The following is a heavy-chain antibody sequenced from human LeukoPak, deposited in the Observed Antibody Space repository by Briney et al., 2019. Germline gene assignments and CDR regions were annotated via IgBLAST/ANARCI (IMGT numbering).Heavy chain of an antibody. Sequence: GGSLRLSCAASGFTVSSNYMNWVRQAPGKGLEWVSVIYSGGSTYYADSVKGRFTISRDNSKNTLYLQMNSLRAEDTAVYYCARGGKKGAVAGLFDYWGQGTLVTVSS. D-gene: IGHD6-19*01. J-gene: IGHJ4*02. CDR3: ARGGKKGAVAGLFDY. CDR2: IYSGGST. V-gene: IGHV3-66*01. CDR1: GFTVSSNY.